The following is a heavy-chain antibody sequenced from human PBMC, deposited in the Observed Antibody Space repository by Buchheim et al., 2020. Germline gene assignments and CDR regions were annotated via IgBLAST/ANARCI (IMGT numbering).Heavy chain of an antibody. J-gene: IGHJ6*02. V-gene: IGHV3-48*01. CDR2: FSSSSSPI. Sequence: EVQLVESGGGLVQPGGSLRLSCAASVFTFSSSSMTWVRQAPGKGLEWVSYFSSSSSPIYYADSVNGRFTISRDNATNSLYLQMNSLRAEDTAVYYCARAGSGSFYYYYGMDVWGQGTT. D-gene: IGHD3-10*01. CDR1: VFTFSSSS. CDR3: ARAGSGSFYYYYGMDV.